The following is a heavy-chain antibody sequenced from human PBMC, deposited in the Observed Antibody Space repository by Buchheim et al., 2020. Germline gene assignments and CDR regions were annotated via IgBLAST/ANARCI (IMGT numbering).Heavy chain of an antibody. V-gene: IGHV4-30-2*01. CDR3: ARSGGSEYYDSSGPNDAFDI. Sequence: QLQLQESGSGLAKPSQTLSLTCAVSGGSISSGGYSWSWIRQPPGKGLEWIGYIYHSGSTYYNPSLKSRVTISVDRSKNQFSLKLSSVTAADTAVYYCARSGGSEYYDSSGPNDAFDIWGQGT. CDR1: GGSISSGGYS. J-gene: IGHJ3*02. D-gene: IGHD3-22*01. CDR2: IYHSGST.